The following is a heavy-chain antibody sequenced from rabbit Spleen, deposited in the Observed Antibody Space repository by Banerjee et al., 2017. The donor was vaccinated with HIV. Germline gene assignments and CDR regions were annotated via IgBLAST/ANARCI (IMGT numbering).Heavy chain of an antibody. D-gene: IGHD2-1*01. J-gene: IGHJ4*01. Sequence: QLKETGGGLVQPGGSLKLSCKASGFDFSVYGLSWVRQAPGKGLEWIGYIDPIFGRTYYASWVNGRFTISSHNAQNTLYLQLNSLTAADTATYFCVRDLGYDDLSEKGYFNLWGPGTLVTV. V-gene: IGHV1S7*01. CDR2: IDPIFGRT. CDR1: GFDFSVYG. CDR3: VRDLGYDDLSEKGYFNL.